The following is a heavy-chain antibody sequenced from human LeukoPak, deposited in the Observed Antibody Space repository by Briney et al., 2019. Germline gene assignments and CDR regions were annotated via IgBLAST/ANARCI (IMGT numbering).Heavy chain of an antibody. CDR3: ARDDSIAAAGTNAFDI. J-gene: IGHJ3*02. CDR2: IYHSGST. V-gene: IGHV4-38-2*02. CDR1: GYSISSGYY. Sequence: PSETLSLTCTVSGYSISSGYYWGWIRQPPGKGLEWIGSIYHSGSTYYNPSLKSRVTISVDTSKNQFSLKLSSVTAADTAVYYCARDDSIAAAGTNAFDIWGQGTMVTVSS. D-gene: IGHD6-13*01.